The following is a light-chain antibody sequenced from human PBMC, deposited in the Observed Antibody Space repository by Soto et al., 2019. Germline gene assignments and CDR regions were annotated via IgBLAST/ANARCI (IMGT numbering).Light chain of an antibody. CDR2: GAS. V-gene: IGKV1-39*01. CDR3: QQSYSTLIP. CDR1: QGISSY. J-gene: IGKJ5*01. Sequence: DSQLTQSPFVLSASVGDRVTITCRASQGISSYLGWYQQKPGEAPKLLIYGASTLQSGVPSRFSGSGSGTDFTLTISSLQPEDFATDYCQQSYSTLIPFGQGTRPAV.